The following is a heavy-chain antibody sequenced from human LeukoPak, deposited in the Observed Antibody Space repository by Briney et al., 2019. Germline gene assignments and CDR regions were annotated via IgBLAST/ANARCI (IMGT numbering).Heavy chain of an antibody. CDR1: GYTFTSYD. CDR3: TVQSDYDSSGYYYI. D-gene: IGHD3-22*01. J-gene: IGHJ4*02. CDR2: MNPNSGNT. Sequence: ASVKVSCKASGYTFTSYDINWVRQATGQGLEWMGWMNPNSGNTGYAQKFQGRVTITRNTSISTAYMELSSLRSEDTAVYYCTVQSDYDSSGYYYIWGQGTLFTVSS. V-gene: IGHV1-8*03.